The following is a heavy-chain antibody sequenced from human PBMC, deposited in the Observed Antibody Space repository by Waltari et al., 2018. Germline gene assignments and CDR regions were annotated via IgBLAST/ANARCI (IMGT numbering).Heavy chain of an antibody. D-gene: IGHD1-7*01. J-gene: IGHJ4*02. V-gene: IGHV3-7*01. CDR2: IKEDGSDK. CDR1: GFTFRRHW. CDR3: AKGRRNELQGLSYFDS. Sequence: EAQLVESGGKLVQPGGSLRLSCVASGFTFRRHWMSWVRQAPGRGLEWVATIKEDGSDKHYVDSVRGRFTISRDNSNNTLYLRMNSLRPEDTAVYYCAKGRRNELQGLSYFDSWGQGTLVTVSS.